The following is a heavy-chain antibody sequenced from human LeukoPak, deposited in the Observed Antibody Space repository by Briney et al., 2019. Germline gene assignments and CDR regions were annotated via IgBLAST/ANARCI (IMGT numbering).Heavy chain of an antibody. CDR1: GYTFTNYD. Sequence: ASVKVTCKASGYTFTNYDINWVRQATGQGLEWMGWMNPNSGNTGYAQKFQGRVTITRNTSISTAYMELSSLRSEDTAVYYCARGQQLNWFDPWGQGTLVTVSS. CDR3: ARGQQLNWFDP. J-gene: IGHJ5*02. D-gene: IGHD6-13*01. V-gene: IGHV1-8*03. CDR2: MNPNSGNT.